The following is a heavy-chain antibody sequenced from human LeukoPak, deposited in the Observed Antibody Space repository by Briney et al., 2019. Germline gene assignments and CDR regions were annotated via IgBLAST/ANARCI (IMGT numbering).Heavy chain of an antibody. V-gene: IGHV3-23*01. CDR1: GLTFSEYA. CDR3: AKGRVGTNGVLEH. J-gene: IGHJ1*01. CDR2: IGVSGGST. D-gene: IGHD1-26*01. Sequence: GGSLRLSCAASGLTFSEYAMSWVRQVPGMGLEWVSTIGVSGGSTNYADSVRGRFTISRDNSKDTLYLQINSLRADDTAVYYCAKGRVGTNGVLEHWGQGTLVTVSS.